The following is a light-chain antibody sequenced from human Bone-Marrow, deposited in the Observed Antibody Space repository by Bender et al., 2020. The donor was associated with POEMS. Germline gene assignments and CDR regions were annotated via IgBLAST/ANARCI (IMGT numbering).Light chain of an antibody. CDR1: SSNIGNHG. Sequence: QSVVTKPPSLSEAPRQRVTISCSGSSSNIGNHGVNWYQQLPGEAPKLLIYYDDLLTPGVSDRFSASKSGTSAYRAIRELQSEDEAHDYWSAWDDGVGGWVFGGGTKLTVL. CDR2: YDD. V-gene: IGLV1-36*01. J-gene: IGLJ3*02. CDR3: SAWDDGVGGWV.